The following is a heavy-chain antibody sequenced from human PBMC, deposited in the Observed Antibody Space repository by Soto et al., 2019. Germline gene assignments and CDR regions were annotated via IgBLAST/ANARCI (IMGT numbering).Heavy chain of an antibody. Sequence: SETLSLTCAVYGGSFSGYYWSWIRQPPGKGLEWIGEINHSGSTNYNPSLKSRVTISVDTSKNQFSLKLSSVTAADTAVYYCASLGGPYYDFWSGYYSPRISAGGDNWFDPWGQGTLVTVSS. CDR3: ASLGGPYYDFWSGYYSPRISAGGDNWFDP. J-gene: IGHJ5*02. CDR1: GGSFSGYY. CDR2: INHSGST. V-gene: IGHV4-34*01. D-gene: IGHD3-3*01.